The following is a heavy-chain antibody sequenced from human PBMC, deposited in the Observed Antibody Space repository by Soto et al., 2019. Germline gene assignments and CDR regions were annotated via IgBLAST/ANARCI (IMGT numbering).Heavy chain of an antibody. Sequence: GGSLRLSCAASGFTFSSYGMHWVRQAPGKGLEWVAVISYDGSNKYYADSVKGRFTISRDNSKNTLYLQMNSLRAEDTAVYYCAKDILTGYVDYWGQGTLVTVSS. CDR2: ISYDGSNK. D-gene: IGHD3-9*01. CDR1: GFTFSSYG. V-gene: IGHV3-30*18. J-gene: IGHJ4*02. CDR3: AKDILTGYVDY.